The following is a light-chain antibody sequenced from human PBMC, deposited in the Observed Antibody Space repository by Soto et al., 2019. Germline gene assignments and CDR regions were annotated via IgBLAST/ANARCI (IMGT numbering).Light chain of an antibody. J-gene: IGKJ5*01. CDR3: QQYADSPSIT. V-gene: IGKV3-20*01. Sequence: EMVLTQSPGTLSLSPVEVATPCFMASQSVSSNYLAWYHQKPGQAPRLLIYGASSRATGIPDRFSGGGSGTDFTLTISRLEPEDFAVYYCQQYADSPSITFGQGTRLEI. CDR1: QSVSSNY. CDR2: GAS.